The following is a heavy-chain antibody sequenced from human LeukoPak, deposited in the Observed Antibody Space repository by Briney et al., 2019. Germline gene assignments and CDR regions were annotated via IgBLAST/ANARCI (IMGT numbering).Heavy chain of an antibody. CDR3: AGTTHYYYYMNV. D-gene: IGHD1-26*01. CDR2: IYHSGST. CDR1: GGSISSSSYY. V-gene: IGHV4-39*07. Sequence: SETLSLTCTVSGGSISSSSYYWGWIRQPPGKGLEWIGSIYHSGSTYYNPSLKSRVTISVDTSKNQFSLKLSSVTAADTAVYYCAGTTHYYYYMNVWGKGTTVTVSS. J-gene: IGHJ6*03.